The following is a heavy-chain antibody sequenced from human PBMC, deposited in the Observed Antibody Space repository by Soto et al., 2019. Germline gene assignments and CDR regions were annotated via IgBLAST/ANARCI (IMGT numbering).Heavy chain of an antibody. Sequence: SVKVSCKASGGTFSTFGFSWVRQAPGQGLEWMGGIIPFFGTAKYSQKFEDRITVTADESTSTVYMDLTSLTSEDTAIYYCARSAPMDAGDKYYYDFWGQGALVIVSS. CDR2: IIPFFGTA. CDR3: ARSAPMDAGDKYYYDF. D-gene: IGHD3-16*01. V-gene: IGHV1-69*13. CDR1: GGTFSTFG. J-gene: IGHJ4*02.